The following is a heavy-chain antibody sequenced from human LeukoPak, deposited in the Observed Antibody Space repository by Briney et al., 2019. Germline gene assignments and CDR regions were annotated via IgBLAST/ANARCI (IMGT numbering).Heavy chain of an antibody. Sequence: GGSLRLSCAASGFTFSSYWMSWVRQAPGKGLEWVANIKQDGSEKYYVDSVKGRFTISRDNAKNSLYLQMNSLRAEDTAVYHCARAGQEWFGGLGFDYWGQGTLVTVSS. CDR3: ARAGQEWFGGLGFDY. CDR2: IKQDGSEK. D-gene: IGHD3-10*01. V-gene: IGHV3-7*01. J-gene: IGHJ4*02. CDR1: GFTFSSYW.